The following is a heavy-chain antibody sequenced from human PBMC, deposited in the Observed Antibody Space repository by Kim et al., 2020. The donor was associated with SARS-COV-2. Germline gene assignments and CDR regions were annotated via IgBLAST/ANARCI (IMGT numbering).Heavy chain of an antibody. CDR3: ARDGGPSGSYTSLSDY. J-gene: IGHJ4*02. D-gene: IGHD3-10*01. V-gene: IGHV3-11*04. Sequence: SVKGRFPIPRDNAKNSLYLQMNSLRAEDTAVYYCARDGGPSGSYTSLSDYWGQGTLVTVSS.